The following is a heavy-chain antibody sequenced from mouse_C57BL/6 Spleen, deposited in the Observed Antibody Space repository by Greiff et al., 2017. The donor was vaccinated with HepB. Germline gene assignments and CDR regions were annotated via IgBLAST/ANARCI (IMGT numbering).Heavy chain of an antibody. CDR1: GFTFSSYA. CDR2: ISDGGSYS. J-gene: IGHJ1*03. CDR3: ARDEDYYGSRPHWYFDV. Sequence: EVQLVESGGGLVKPGGSLKLSCAASGFTFSSYAMSWVRQTPEKRLEWVATISDGGSYSYYPDNVKGRFTISRDNAKNNLYLQMSHLKSEDTAMYYCARDEDYYGSRPHWYFDVWGTGTTVTVSS. V-gene: IGHV5-4*01. D-gene: IGHD1-1*01.